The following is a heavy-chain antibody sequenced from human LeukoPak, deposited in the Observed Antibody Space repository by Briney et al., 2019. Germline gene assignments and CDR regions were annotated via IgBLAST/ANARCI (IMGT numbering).Heavy chain of an antibody. CDR3: ARLVGATDAFDI. D-gene: IGHD1-26*01. J-gene: IGHJ3*02. CDR1: GGSMSNYY. Sequence: SETLSLTCTVSGGSMSNYYWSWIRQPPGKGLEWIGYIYYSGSTNYNPSLKSRVTISVDTSKNQFSLKLSSVTAADTAVYYCARLVGATDAFDIWGQGTMVTVSS. CDR2: IYYSGST. V-gene: IGHV4-59*08.